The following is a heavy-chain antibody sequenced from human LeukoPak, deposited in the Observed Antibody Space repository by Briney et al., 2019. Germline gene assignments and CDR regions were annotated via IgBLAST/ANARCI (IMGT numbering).Heavy chain of an antibody. J-gene: IGHJ6*02. CDR3: TTAPDNVVVPADFYYYYGMDV. CDR1: GFTFSNAW. CDR2: IKSKNDGGTT. Sequence: GGSLRLSCAASGFTFSNAWMSWVRQAPGKGLEWVGRIKSKNDGGTTDYAAPVKGRFTISRDDSKNTLYLQMNSLKTEDTAVYYCTTAPDNVVVPADFYYYYGMDVWGQGTTVTVSS. V-gene: IGHV3-15*01. D-gene: IGHD2-2*01.